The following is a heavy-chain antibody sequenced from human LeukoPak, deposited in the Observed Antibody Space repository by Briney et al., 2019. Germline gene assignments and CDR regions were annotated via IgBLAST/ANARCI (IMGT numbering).Heavy chain of an antibody. CDR2: ISWNSGSI. J-gene: IGHJ3*02. CDR1: GFTFSSYS. V-gene: IGHV3-9*01. Sequence: GGSLRLSCAASGFTFSSYSMNWVRQAPGKGLEWVSGISWNSGSIGYADSVKGRFTISRDNAKNSLYLQMNSLRAEDTALYYCAKAHGYFDWLSRLLGAFDIWGQGTMVTVSS. D-gene: IGHD3-9*01. CDR3: AKAHGYFDWLSRLLGAFDI.